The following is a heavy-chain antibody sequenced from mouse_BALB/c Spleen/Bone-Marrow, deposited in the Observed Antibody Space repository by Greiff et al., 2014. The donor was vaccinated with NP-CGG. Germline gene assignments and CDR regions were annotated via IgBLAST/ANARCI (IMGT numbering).Heavy chain of an antibody. Sequence: QVQLQQSGPGLVAPSQSLSITCTVSGFSLTDFGVSWIRQPPGKGLEWLGVIWGGGSTYYNSSIKSRLSISKYNSKSQVCLKMNNLKTDDTAMYYCAKHTQRYHAMDYWGQGTSVTVSS. CDR1: GFSLTDFG. J-gene: IGHJ4*01. CDR3: AKHTQRYHAMDY. V-gene: IGHV2-6-5*01. CDR2: IWGGGST.